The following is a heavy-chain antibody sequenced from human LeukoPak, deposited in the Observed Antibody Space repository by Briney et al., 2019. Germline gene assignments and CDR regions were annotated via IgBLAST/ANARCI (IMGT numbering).Heavy chain of an antibody. Sequence: GGSLRLSCAASGFTFSDYYMSWIRQAPGKGLEWVSYISSSSSYTNYADSVKGRFTISRDNAKDSLYLQMNSLRAEDTAVYHCASLYYGSGSYGYFDYWGQGTLVTVSS. CDR1: GFTFSDYY. CDR3: ASLYYGSGSYGYFDY. CDR2: ISSSSSYT. D-gene: IGHD3-10*01. J-gene: IGHJ4*02. V-gene: IGHV3-11*06.